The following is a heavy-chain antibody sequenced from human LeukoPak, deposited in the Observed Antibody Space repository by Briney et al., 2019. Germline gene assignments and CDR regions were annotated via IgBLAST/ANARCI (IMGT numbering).Heavy chain of an antibody. J-gene: IGHJ6*04. CDR3: AELGITMIGGV. Sequence: SGGSVTLLCAACGLTCRSYRVKGVRNSAGKWVEGVSYISSSGSTIYYADSVKGRFTISRDNAKNSLYLQMNSLRAEDTAVYYCAELGITMIGGVWGKGTTVTISS. CDR2: ISSSGSTI. D-gene: IGHD3-10*02. V-gene: IGHV3-48*04. CDR1: GLTCRSYR.